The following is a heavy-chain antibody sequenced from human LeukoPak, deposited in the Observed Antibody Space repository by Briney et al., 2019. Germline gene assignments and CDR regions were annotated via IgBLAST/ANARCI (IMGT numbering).Heavy chain of an antibody. CDR2: ISSNGGST. CDR1: GFTFSSYA. J-gene: IGHJ6*02. CDR3: VKGMEDYDILTGVLDV. D-gene: IGHD3-9*01. Sequence: QSGGSLRLSCSASGFTFSSYAMHWVRQAPGKGLEYVSAISSNGGSTYYADSVKGRFTISRDNSKNTLYLQMSSLRAEDTAMYYCVKGMEDYDILTGVLDVWGQGTTVTVSS. V-gene: IGHV3-64D*06.